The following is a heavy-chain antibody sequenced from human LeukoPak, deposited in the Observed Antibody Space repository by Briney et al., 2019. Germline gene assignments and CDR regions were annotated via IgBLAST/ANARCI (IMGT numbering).Heavy chain of an antibody. Sequence: SETLSLTCTVSGGSISSGSYYWSWIRQPAGKGLEWIGRIYTSGSTNYNPSLKSRVTISLDTSKNQFSLKLSSVTAADTAVYYCARSSDGYCSSTSCSSPDYYYYYMDVWGKGTTVTVSS. CDR1: GGSISSGSYY. D-gene: IGHD2-2*01. CDR2: IYTSGST. V-gene: IGHV4-61*02. J-gene: IGHJ6*03. CDR3: ARSSDGYCSSTSCSSPDYYYYYMDV.